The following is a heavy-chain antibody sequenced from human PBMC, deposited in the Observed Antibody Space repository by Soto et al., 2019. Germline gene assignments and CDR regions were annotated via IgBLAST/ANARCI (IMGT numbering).Heavy chain of an antibody. CDR3: ARDGCSGGSCSHNYYYGMDV. CDR1: GYTFTSYA. J-gene: IGHJ6*02. CDR2: INAGNGNT. D-gene: IGHD2-15*01. V-gene: IGHV1-3*01. Sequence: GASVKVSCKASGYTFTSYAMHWVRQAPGQRLEWMGWINAGNGNTKYSQKFQGRVTITRDTSASTAYMELSSLRSEDTAVYYCARDGCSGGSCSHNYYYGMDVWGQGTTVTVSS.